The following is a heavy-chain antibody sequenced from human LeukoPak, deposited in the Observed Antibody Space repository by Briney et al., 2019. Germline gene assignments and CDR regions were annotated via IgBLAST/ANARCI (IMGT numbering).Heavy chain of an antibody. CDR2: ISSSSSYI. CDR3: AREGEQRGYSGYIDY. Sequence: GGSLRLSCAASGFTFSSYSMNWVRQAPGKGLEWVSSISSSSSYIYYADSVKGRFTISRDNVKNSLYLQMNSLRAEDTAVYYCAREGEQRGYSGYIDYWGQGTLVTVSS. V-gene: IGHV3-21*01. CDR1: GFTFSSYS. J-gene: IGHJ4*02. D-gene: IGHD5-12*01.